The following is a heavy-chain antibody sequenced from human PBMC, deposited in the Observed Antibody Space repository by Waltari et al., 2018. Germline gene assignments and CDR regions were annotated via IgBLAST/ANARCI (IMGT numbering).Heavy chain of an antibody. CDR2: IKQDGSEK. CDR1: GFTFSRYW. V-gene: IGHV3-7*01. D-gene: IGHD6-13*01. Sequence: EVQLVESGGGLVQPGGSLRLSCAASGFTFSRYWMSWVRQAPGKGLEWVANIKQDGSEKYYADEVKGRFTISRDNAKNSLDLQMNSLRAEDTAVYYCAREEVAAAGTLDYWGQGTLVTVSS. CDR3: AREEVAAAGTLDY. J-gene: IGHJ4*02.